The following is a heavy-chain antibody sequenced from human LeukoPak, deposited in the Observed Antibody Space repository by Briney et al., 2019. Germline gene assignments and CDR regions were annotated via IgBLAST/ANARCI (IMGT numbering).Heavy chain of an antibody. J-gene: IGHJ5*02. D-gene: IGHD5-18*01. CDR2: IWYDGSNK. Sequence: GGSLRLSCAASGFTFSSYGMHWVRQAPGKGLEWVAVIWYDGSNKYYADSVKGRFTISRDNSKNTLYLQMNSLRAEDTAVYYCARYTPMYRGYSNYNWFDPWGQGTLVTVSS. CDR3: ARYTPMYRGYSNYNWFDP. V-gene: IGHV3-33*01. CDR1: GFTFSSYG.